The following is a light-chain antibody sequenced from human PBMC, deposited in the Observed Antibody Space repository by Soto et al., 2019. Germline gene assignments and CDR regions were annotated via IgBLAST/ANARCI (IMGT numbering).Light chain of an antibody. V-gene: IGKV1-39*01. J-gene: IGKJ1*01. CDR1: QSISTY. CDR3: QQGHSAPWT. CDR2: AAS. Sequence: DIQLTQSPSSLSASVGDRFTITCRASQSISTYLNWYQQKPGKAPRLLIYAASSLQSGVPSRFSGSGSETDFTLTISSLQPEDFASYFCQQGHSAPWTFGQGTNVDI.